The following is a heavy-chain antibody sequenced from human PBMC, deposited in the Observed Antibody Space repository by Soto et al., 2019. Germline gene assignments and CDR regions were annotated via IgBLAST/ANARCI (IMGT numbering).Heavy chain of an antibody. CDR2: IIPILGIA. CDR3: ARVGVTEPVNYFDY. Sequence: GASVKVSCKASGGTFSSYTISWVRQAPGQGLERMGRIIPILGIANYAQKFQGRVTITADKSTSTAYMELSSLRSEDTAVYYCARVGVTEPVNYFDYWGQGTLVTVSS. D-gene: IGHD2-21*02. V-gene: IGHV1-69*02. CDR1: GGTFSSYT. J-gene: IGHJ4*02.